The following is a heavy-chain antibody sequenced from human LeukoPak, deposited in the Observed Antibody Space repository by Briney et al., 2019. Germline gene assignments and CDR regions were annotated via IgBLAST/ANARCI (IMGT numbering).Heavy chain of an antibody. J-gene: IGHJ3*02. V-gene: IGHV3-21*01. CDR2: ISSSSSYI. D-gene: IGHD3-22*01. CDR3: ARDQDYYDSGWRAFDI. CDR1: GFTFSSYS. Sequence: PGGSLRLSCAASGFTFSSYSMNWVRQAPGKGLEWVSSISSSSSYIYYADSVKGRFTISRDNAKNSLYLQMNSLRAEDTAVYYCARDQDYYDSGWRAFDIWGQGTMVTVSS.